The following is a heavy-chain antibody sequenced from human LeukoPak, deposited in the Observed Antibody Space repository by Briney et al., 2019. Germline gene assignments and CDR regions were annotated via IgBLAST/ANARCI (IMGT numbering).Heavy chain of an antibody. J-gene: IGHJ4*02. CDR1: GFTFSSYG. D-gene: IGHD6-6*01. CDR2: IWYDGSNK. V-gene: IGHV3-33*01. Sequence: GRSLRLSCAASGFTFSSYGMHWVRQAPGKGLAWVAVIWYDGSNKYYADSVKGRFTISRDNSKNTLYLQMNSLRAEDTAVYYCAREQIEYSSSPTDYWGQGTLVTVSS. CDR3: AREQIEYSSSPTDY.